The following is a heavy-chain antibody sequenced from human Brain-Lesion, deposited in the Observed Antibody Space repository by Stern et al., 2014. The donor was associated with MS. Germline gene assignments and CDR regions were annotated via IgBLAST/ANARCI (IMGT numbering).Heavy chain of an antibody. D-gene: IGHD6-13*01. Sequence: QLVESGGGLVQPGGSLRLSCAASGFSFSIYAMHLVRQAPGKGPEWVAAIRGRGDNAYYADTDTGRFTISRDNSKNTVYLQMNSLRADDTAVYYCAKGLRQQLVPFDYWGQGTLVSVSS. CDR2: IRGRGDNA. CDR1: GFSFSIYA. V-gene: IGHV3-23*04. J-gene: IGHJ4*02. CDR3: AKGLRQQLVPFDY.